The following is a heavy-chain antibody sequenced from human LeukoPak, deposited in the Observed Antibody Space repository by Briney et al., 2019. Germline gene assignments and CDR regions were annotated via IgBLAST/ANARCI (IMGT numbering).Heavy chain of an antibody. CDR2: INPNSGGT. CDR3: ARDAYNGSYEAFYI. J-gene: IGHJ3*02. CDR1: GYTFTGYY. V-gene: IGHV1-2*02. Sequence: ASVKVSCKASGYTFTGYYMHWVRQAPGQGLEWMGWINPNSGGTNYAQKFQGRVTMTRDTSISTAYMELSRLRSDDTAVYYCARDAYNGSYEAFYIWGQGTMVTVSS. D-gene: IGHD1-26*01.